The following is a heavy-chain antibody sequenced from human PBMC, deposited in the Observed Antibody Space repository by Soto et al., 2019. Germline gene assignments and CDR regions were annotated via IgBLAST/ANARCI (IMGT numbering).Heavy chain of an antibody. J-gene: IGHJ5*02. Sequence: QVQLVQSGAEVKKPGASLRVSCETSGGTSTIYTITWVRQAPGQGLQWMGRIVPTLRITNYAQEFQGRLTITADSSTSTAHIELTSLTSEDTDVYYCATDKYGAGRVGVHSWGQGTLVTVSS. D-gene: IGHD1-26*01. V-gene: IGHV1-69*08. CDR3: ATDKYGAGRVGVHS. CDR2: IVPTLRIT. CDR1: GGTSTIYT.